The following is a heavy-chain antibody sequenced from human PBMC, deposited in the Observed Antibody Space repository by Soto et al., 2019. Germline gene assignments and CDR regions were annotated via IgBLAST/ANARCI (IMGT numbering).Heavy chain of an antibody. CDR1: GFDFGDYY. V-gene: IGHV3-11*01. CDR2: IDSGDGTT. CDR3: VRPYYSSSWFPFDR. D-gene: IGHD6-13*01. J-gene: IGHJ4*02. Sequence: GESLKISCTGSGFDFGDYYMSWIRQAPGKGLEWVSYIDSGDGTTYYTDSVKGRFTISRDNAKKTVYLQMSSLRVEDTALYYCVRPYYSSSWFPFDRWGQGTLVTV.